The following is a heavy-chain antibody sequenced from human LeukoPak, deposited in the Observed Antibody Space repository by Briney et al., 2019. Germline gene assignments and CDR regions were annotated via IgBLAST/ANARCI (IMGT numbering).Heavy chain of an antibody. CDR1: GFTFSSYA. J-gene: IGHJ4*02. V-gene: IGHV3-23*01. Sequence: GGSLRPSCAASGFTFSSYAMSWVRQAPGKGLEWVSAISGSGGSTYYADSVKGRFTISRDNSKNTLYLQMNSLRAEDTAVYYCAKGVTGTTPASDFDYWGQGTLVTVSS. D-gene: IGHD1-20*01. CDR2: ISGSGGST. CDR3: AKGVTGTTPASDFDY.